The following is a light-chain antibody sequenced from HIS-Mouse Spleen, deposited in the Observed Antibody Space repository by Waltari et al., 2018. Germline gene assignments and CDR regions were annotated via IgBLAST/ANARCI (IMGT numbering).Light chain of an antibody. CDR2: WAS. CDR1: QSVLYSSNNKNY. V-gene: IGKV4-1*01. CDR3: QQYYSTPYT. J-gene: IGKJ2*01. Sequence: DIVMTQSPDSLAVSLGERATINCKSSQSVLYSSNNKNYLAWYQQKPGQPPKLLIYWASTRESGVPDRFSGSWSWTDFTLTISSLQAEDVAVYYCQQYYSTPYTFGQGTKLEIK.